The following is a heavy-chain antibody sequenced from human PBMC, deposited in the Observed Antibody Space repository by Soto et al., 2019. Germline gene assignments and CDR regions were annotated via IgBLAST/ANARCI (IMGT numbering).Heavy chain of an antibody. J-gene: IGHJ4*02. CDR3: ARRTLITLVRGVNYFDY. CDR1: GYSFTDYW. CDR2: VYPGDSDT. D-gene: IGHD3-10*01. Sequence: PGESLKISCKGSGYSFTDYWIGWVRQMPGKGLEWMGIVYPGDSDTRYSPSFQGQVTFSADRSINTAYLEWSSLKASDTAMYYCARRTLITLVRGVNYFDYWGPGTLVTV. V-gene: IGHV5-51*01.